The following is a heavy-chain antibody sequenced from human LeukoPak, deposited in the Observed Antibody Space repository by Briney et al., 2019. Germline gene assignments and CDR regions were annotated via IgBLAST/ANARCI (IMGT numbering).Heavy chain of an antibody. D-gene: IGHD2-2*01. CDR3: ARGVVPAAIGRFDP. V-gene: IGHV1-69*13. CDR2: IIPIFGTA. Sequence: ASVKVSCKASGGTFSSYAISWVRQAPGQGLEWMGGIIPIFGTANYAQKFQGRVTITADESTSTAYMELSSRRSEDTAVYYCARGVVPAAIGRFDPWGQGTLVTVSS. J-gene: IGHJ5*02. CDR1: GGTFSSYA.